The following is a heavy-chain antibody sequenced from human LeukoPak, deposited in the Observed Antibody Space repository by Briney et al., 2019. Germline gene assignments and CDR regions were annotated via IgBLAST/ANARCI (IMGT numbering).Heavy chain of an antibody. Sequence: GGSLRLSCAASGFTFDDYAMHWVRQAPGKGLEWVSGISWNSGSIGYADSVKGRFTISRDNSKDTLYLQMNSLRAEDTAVYYCAKGHRSSTTCYHEYWGQGTLVTVSS. D-gene: IGHD2-2*01. J-gene: IGHJ4*02. CDR1: GFTFDDYA. CDR2: ISWNSGSI. V-gene: IGHV3-9*01. CDR3: AKGHRSSTTCYHEY.